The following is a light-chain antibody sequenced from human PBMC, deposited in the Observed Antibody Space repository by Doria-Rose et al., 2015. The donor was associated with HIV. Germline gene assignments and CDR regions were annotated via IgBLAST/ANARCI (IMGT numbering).Light chain of an antibody. CDR3: HQYGASWT. CDR2: DGS. J-gene: IGKJ1*01. CDR1: QSFSSTY. V-gene: IGKV3-20*01. Sequence: TQSPGTLSLSPVERATLSCRASQSFSSTYLAWCQQKPGQPPSLLIYDGSTRATGIADRFSASASGTDFTLTINRLEPEDVAVYYCHQYGASWTFGQGTKVEI.